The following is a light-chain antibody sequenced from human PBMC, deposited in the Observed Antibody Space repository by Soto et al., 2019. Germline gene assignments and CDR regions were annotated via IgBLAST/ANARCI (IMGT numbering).Light chain of an antibody. CDR3: PLYGSSPTWT. CDR1: QSVNGGS. J-gene: IGKJ1*01. V-gene: IGKV3-20*01. Sequence: ETVLSQSPGTLSLSPGERASLSCRASQSVNGGSLAWYQQEPGQAPRLLIYGASSRATGVPDRFNGSWAGTDFTSTISRLEPEDFAVYYCPLYGSSPTWTVGQGTKVEIK. CDR2: GAS.